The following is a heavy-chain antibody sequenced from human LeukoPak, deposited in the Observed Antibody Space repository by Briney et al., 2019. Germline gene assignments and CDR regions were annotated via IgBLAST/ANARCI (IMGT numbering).Heavy chain of an antibody. CDR1: GFTFSSYG. J-gene: IGHJ4*02. CDR2: ISGSGGNT. Sequence: PGGSLRLSCAASGFTFSSYGMSWVRRAPGKGPEWVSVISGSGGNTYYADSVKGRFTISRDNSKNTLYLQMNSLRAEDTAVYYCAKRVSTYGGVLAPDFDYWGQGTLVTVSS. CDR3: AKRVSTYGGVLAPDFDY. V-gene: IGHV3-23*01. D-gene: IGHD3-16*02.